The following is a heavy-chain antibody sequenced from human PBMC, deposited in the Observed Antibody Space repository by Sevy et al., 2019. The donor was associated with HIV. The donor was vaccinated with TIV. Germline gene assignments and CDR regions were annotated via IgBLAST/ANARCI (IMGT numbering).Heavy chain of an antibody. D-gene: IGHD3-16*01. Sequence: KQSQTVSLTCAISGDSVSSNSAAWSWIRQSPSRALEWLGRTYYRSKWYNDYAVSVKSRITINPDTSKNQFSLQLNSLTPEDTAVYYCARSAMGAFDYWGQGTVVSVSS. J-gene: IGHJ4*02. CDR2: TYYRSKWYN. CDR3: ARSAMGAFDY. CDR1: GDSVSSNSAA. V-gene: IGHV6-1*01.